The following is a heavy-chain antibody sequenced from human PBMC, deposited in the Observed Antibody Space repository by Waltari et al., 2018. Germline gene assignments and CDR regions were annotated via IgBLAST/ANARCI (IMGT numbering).Heavy chain of an antibody. J-gene: IGHJ3*02. Sequence: QVQLQESGPGLVKPSETLSLTCTVSGGSISSYYRSWVRQPPGKGLEWIGYIYYSGSTNYNPSLKSRVTISVDTSKNQFSLKLSSVTAADTAVYYCARDFATVTTKRGNAFDIWGQGTMVTVSS. V-gene: IGHV4-59*01. CDR2: IYYSGST. CDR1: GGSISSYY. CDR3: ARDFATVTTKRGNAFDI. D-gene: IGHD4-17*01.